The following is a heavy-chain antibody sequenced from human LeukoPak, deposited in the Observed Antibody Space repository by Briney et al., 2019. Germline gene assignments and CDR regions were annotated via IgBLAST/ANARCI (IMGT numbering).Heavy chain of an antibody. CDR3: ARAPSRRDSSGSFDS. Sequence: GGSLRLSGAVSGFTFIISSMNWARQAPGKGLEWVSYISSSSTIYYADSVKGRFTISRDNAKNSLYLQMNSLRDEDTAVYYCARAPSRRDSSGSFDSWGQGTLVTVSS. CDR2: ISSSSTI. D-gene: IGHD3-22*01. J-gene: IGHJ5*01. V-gene: IGHV3-48*02. CDR1: GFTFIISS.